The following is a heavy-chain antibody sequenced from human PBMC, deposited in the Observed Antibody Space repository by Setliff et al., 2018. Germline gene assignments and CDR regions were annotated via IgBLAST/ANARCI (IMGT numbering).Heavy chain of an antibody. CDR3: TVYNTGSSKDHY. CDR1: GGSISSHY. CDR2: IYYSGNSNYDT. V-gene: IGHV4-59*03. Sequence: PSETLSLTCTVSGGSISSHYWSWIRQPPGKGLEWIGYIYYSGNSNYDTNYNPSLKSRVTILSDTSKNQFSLKLSSVTAADTALYYCTVYNTGSSKDHYWGQGTPVTVSS. D-gene: IGHD2-8*02. J-gene: IGHJ4*02.